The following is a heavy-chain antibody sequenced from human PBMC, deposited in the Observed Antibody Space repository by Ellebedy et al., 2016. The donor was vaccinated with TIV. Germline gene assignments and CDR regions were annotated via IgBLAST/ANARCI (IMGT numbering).Heavy chain of an antibody. CDR3: AREFDIGQPSAFDY. CDR2: ISSNGRHI. J-gene: IGHJ4*02. CDR1: GFTFGCCA. Sequence: GESLKISCAASGFTFGCCAMSWVRQAPGKGLEWVSSISSNGRHIYYADSVRARFAISRDNAGGSLWLQMTSLRAEDTALYYWAREFDIGQPSAFDYWGQGILVTVSS. D-gene: IGHD2-15*01. V-gene: IGHV3-21*01.